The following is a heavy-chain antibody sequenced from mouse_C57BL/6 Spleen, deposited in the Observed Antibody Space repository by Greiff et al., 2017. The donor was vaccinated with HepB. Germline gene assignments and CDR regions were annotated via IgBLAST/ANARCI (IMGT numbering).Heavy chain of an antibody. D-gene: IGHD3-3*01. Sequence: EVKLVESGGGLVKPGGSLKLSCAASGFTFSDYGMHWVRQAPEKGLEWVAYISSGSSTIYYADTVKGRFTISRDNAKNTLFLQMTSLRSEDTAMYYCASGLAYFDYWGQGTTLTVSS. CDR2: ISSGSSTI. CDR3: ASGLAYFDY. CDR1: GFTFSDYG. J-gene: IGHJ2*01. V-gene: IGHV5-17*01.